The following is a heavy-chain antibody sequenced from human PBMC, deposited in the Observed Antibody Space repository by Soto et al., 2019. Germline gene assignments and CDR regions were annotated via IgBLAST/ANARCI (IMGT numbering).Heavy chain of an antibody. CDR2: ISYDEIDK. CDR1: GFTFSNYT. CDR3: AGRSGSSDY. J-gene: IGHJ4*03. Sequence: GGSLRLSCAASGFTFSNYTMHWVRQAPGKGLEWVALISYDEIDKYFADAVRGRFTISRDNSKNTLYLQMDSLRAEDTAVYYCAGRSGSSDYWGRGTLVTVSS. D-gene: IGHD3-10*01. V-gene: IGHV3-30*04.